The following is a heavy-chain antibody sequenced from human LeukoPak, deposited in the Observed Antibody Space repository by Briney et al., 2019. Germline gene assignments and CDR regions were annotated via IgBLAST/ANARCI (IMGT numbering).Heavy chain of an antibody. CDR2: ISGSGGST. CDR3: AKAINYYDSSGYYLH. CDR1: GFTFSSYA. D-gene: IGHD3-22*01. Sequence: GGSLRLSCAASGFTFSSYAMSWVRQAPGKGLEWVSAISGSGGSTYYADSVKGRFTISRDNSKNTLYLQMNSLRAEDTAVYYCAKAINYYDSSGYYLHWGQGTLVTVSS. J-gene: IGHJ4*02. V-gene: IGHV3-23*01.